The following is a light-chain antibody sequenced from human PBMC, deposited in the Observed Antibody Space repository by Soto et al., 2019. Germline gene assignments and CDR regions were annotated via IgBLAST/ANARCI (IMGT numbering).Light chain of an antibody. CDR2: DAS. CDR3: QRYDSYSWT. V-gene: IGKV1-5*01. Sequence: DIQMTQSPSTLSASIGDRVSITCRASQTINTWLAWYQQKPGKAPKLLMYDASTLESGVPSRFSGTGSGTEFTLTISSLQPDDFATYYCQRYDSYSWTFGQGTKVEIK. CDR1: QTINTW. J-gene: IGKJ1*01.